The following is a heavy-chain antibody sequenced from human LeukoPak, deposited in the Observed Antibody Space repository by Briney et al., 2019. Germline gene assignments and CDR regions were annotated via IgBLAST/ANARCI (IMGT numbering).Heavy chain of an antibody. CDR1: GFTFSSYS. CDR3: ARLIVPAAMLSAFDI. J-gene: IGHJ3*02. CDR2: ISSSSSYI. Sequence: KPGGSLRLSCAASGFTFSSYSMNWVRQAPGKGLEWVSSISSSSSYIYYADSVKGRFTISRDNAKNSLYLQMNSLRAEDTAVYYCARLIVPAAMLSAFDIWGQGTMVTVSS. D-gene: IGHD2-2*01. V-gene: IGHV3-21*01.